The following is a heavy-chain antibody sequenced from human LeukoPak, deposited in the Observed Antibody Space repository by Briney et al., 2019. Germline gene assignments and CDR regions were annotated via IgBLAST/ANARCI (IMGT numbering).Heavy chain of an antibody. V-gene: IGHV3-33*06. D-gene: IGHD1/OR15-1a*01. CDR3: AKDGPEGTGFDY. CDR2: IWYDGSNK. J-gene: IGHJ4*02. Sequence: PGGSLRLSCAASGFTFSSYGMHWIRQAPGKGLEWVAVIWYDGSNKYYADSVKGRFTISRDNSKNTLYLQMNSLRAEDTAVYYCAKDGPEGTGFDYWGQGTLVTVSS. CDR1: GFTFSSYG.